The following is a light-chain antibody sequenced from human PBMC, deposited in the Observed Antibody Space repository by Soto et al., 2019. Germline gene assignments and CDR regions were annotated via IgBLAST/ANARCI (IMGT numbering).Light chain of an antibody. Sequence: EIVMTHSPATLSVSPGERASLSCRASQSVSNNLAWYQQKPGQAPRLLIYGESTRVNAIPTRYSGSGTGTESTLTISNLQSEDIAVYFRQQYDNCPYTFGQGTKLENK. CDR2: GES. J-gene: IGKJ2*01. CDR3: QQYDNCPYT. V-gene: IGKV3-15*01. CDR1: QSVSNN.